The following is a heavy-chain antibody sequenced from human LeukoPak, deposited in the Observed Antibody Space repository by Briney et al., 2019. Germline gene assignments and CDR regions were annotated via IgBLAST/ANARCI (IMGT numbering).Heavy chain of an antibody. CDR2: ISSSSNI. CDR1: GFTFSSYG. J-gene: IGHJ4*02. CDR3: ARDSTASDILTGYYHFDY. Sequence: GGSLRLSCAASGFTFSSYGMHWVRQAPGKGLEWVSSISSSSNIYYADSVKGRFTISRDNAKNSLYLQMNSLRAEDTAVYYCARDSTASDILTGYYHFDYWGQGTLVTVSS. V-gene: IGHV3-21*01. D-gene: IGHD3-9*01.